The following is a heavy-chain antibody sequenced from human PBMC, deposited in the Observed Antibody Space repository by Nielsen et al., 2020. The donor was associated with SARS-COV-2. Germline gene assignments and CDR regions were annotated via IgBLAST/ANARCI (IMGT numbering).Heavy chain of an antibody. J-gene: IGHJ4*02. D-gene: IGHD3-10*01. CDR2: ISWNSGSI. CDR1: GFTFDDYA. Sequence: SLKISCAASGFTFDDYAMHWVRQAPGKGLEWVSGISWNSGSIGYADSVKGRFTISRDNAKNSLYLQMNSLRAEDTALYYCAKASSPVWFGELFSFDYWGQGTLVTVSS. V-gene: IGHV3-9*01. CDR3: AKASSPVWFGELFSFDY.